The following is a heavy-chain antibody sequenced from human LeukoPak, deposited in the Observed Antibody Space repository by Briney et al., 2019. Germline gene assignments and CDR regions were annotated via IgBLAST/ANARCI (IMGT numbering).Heavy chain of an antibody. CDR3: ARDPLGILPGSHWGI. D-gene: IGHD3-9*01. J-gene: IGHJ4*02. V-gene: IGHV1-69*13. Sequence: GASVKVSCKASGGTFNGYAISWVRQAPGQGLEWVGGIIPIVGTANSAQKFQGRVTIIADESTSTAYMELSSLRSEDTAGDYCARDPLGILPGSHWGIGGQGTLATVPS. CDR2: IIPIVGTA. CDR1: GGTFNGYA.